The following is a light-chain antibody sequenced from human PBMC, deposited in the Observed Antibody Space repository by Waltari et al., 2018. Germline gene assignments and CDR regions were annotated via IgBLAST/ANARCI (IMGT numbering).Light chain of an antibody. V-gene: IGLV2-8*01. CDR1: SSDVGGYNY. CDR2: DVS. J-gene: IGLJ1*01. Sequence: HSALTQPPSASGSPGQSVTIPCTGTSSDVGGYNYVSWDQPHPGKAPKLLIYDVSTRPTGVPDRFSGSKSGNSASLTVSGLQAEDEADYYCNSYAGSNNFPYVFGTGTKVTVL. CDR3: NSYAGSNNFPYV.